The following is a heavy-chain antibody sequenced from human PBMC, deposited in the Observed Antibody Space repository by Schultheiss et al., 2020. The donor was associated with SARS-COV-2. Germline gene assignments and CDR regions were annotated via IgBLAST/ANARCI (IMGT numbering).Heavy chain of an antibody. CDR1: GGSFSGYY. D-gene: IGHD4-17*01. CDR3: ARQYGDYVAFDY. Sequence: SETLSLTCAVYGGSFSGYYWSWIRQPPGKGLEWIGEINHSGSTNYNPSLKSRVTISVDTSKNQFSLKLSSVTAADTAMYYCARQYGDYVAFDYWGQGTLVTSPQ. V-gene: IGHV4-34*01. J-gene: IGHJ4*02. CDR2: INHSGST.